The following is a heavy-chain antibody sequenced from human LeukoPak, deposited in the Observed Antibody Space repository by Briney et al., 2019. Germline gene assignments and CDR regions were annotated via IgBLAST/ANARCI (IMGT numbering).Heavy chain of an antibody. Sequence: GASVKVSCKASGGTFSSYAISWVRQAPGQGLEWMGGIIPIFGTANYAQKFQGRVTITADKSTSTAYMELSSLRSEDTAVYYCARNYGGLRSYYYMDVWGKGTTVTVSS. D-gene: IGHD4-23*01. CDR3: ARNYGGLRSYYYMDV. J-gene: IGHJ6*03. CDR2: IIPIFGTA. V-gene: IGHV1-69*06. CDR1: GGTFSSYA.